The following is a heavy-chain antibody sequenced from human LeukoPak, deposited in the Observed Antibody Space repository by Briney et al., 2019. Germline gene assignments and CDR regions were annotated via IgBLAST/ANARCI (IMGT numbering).Heavy chain of an antibody. CDR3: ARESMYASFFDF. D-gene: IGHD2-8*01. V-gene: IGHV1-3*01. CDR2: INAGNGGT. Sequence: ASVKVSCKASGYTFTSYAMHWARQAPGQRLEWMGWINAGNGGTKYSQNSQGRVTITRDTSASTAYMELSSLTSEDTTFYYCARESMYASFFDFWGQGTLVTVSS. CDR1: GYTFTSYA. J-gene: IGHJ4*02.